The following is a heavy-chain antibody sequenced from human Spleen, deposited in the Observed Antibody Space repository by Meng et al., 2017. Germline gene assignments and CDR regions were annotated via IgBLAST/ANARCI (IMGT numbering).Heavy chain of an antibody. J-gene: IGHJ4*02. V-gene: IGHV3-74*01. Sequence: VHLVESGGGLVQPGGSLRLSCVASEFTVRNYWMHWVRQTPGKGLVWVSRINPEGTTISHAGSVMGRFTISRDIAKNTLFLQMNSPSAEDTALYYCGRDFAGESDFWGQGTLVTVSS. CDR3: GRDFAGESDF. CDR2: INPEGTTI. CDR1: EFTVRNYW.